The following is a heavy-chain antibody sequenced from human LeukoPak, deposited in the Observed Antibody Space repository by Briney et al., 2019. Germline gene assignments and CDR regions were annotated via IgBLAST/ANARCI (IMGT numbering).Heavy chain of an antibody. CDR2: IIPIFGTA. Sequence: GASVKVSCKASGYTFTSYGISWVRQAPGQGLEWMGGIIPIFGTANYAQKFQGRVTITTDESTSTAYMELSSLRSEDTAVYYCARDSHYYDSSGYYPEDYWGQGTLVTVSS. J-gene: IGHJ4*02. CDR3: ARDSHYYDSSGYYPEDY. V-gene: IGHV1-69*05. D-gene: IGHD3-22*01. CDR1: GYTFTSYG.